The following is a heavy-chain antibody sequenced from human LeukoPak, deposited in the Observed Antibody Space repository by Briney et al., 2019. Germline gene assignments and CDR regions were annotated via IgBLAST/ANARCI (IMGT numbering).Heavy chain of an antibody. V-gene: IGHV3-33*03. Sequence: GGSLRLSCAASEFTFTTYGMHWVRQAPGKGLEWVAFIYYDGSNIYYADYVKGRFTISRDNAKNTLSLQMNSLRAEDTAIYYCVSGLIAAAGSSTNYWGPGTLVTVSS. D-gene: IGHD6-13*01. CDR1: EFTFTTYG. CDR3: VSGLIAAAGSSTNY. CDR2: IYYDGSNI. J-gene: IGHJ4*02.